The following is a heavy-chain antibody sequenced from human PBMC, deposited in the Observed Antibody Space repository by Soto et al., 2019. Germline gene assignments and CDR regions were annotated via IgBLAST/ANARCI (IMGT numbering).Heavy chain of an antibody. D-gene: IGHD3-22*01. CDR2: ISYDGRNK. CDR1: GFTFSTYG. Sequence: QVQLVESGGGVVQPGRSLRLSCAASGFTFSTYGMHWVRQAPGKGLEWVAVISYDGRNKFYVDSVQGRFTISRDNSDNTLYLQMNSLRAEDTAVYYCAKDPQQYDRSGYPDYWGQGTLVTVSS. J-gene: IGHJ4*02. CDR3: AKDPQQYDRSGYPDY. V-gene: IGHV3-30*18.